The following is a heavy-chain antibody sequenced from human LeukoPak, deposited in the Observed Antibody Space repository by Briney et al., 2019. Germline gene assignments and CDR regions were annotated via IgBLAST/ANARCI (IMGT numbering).Heavy chain of an antibody. J-gene: IGHJ6*02. CDR1: GGSISSYY. CDR2: IYYSGST. D-gene: IGHD3-22*01. V-gene: IGHV4-59*01. CDR3: ARDLHYYDSSGHRYYYYYGMDV. Sequence: PSETLSLTRTVSGGSISSYYWSWIRQPPGKGLEWIGYIYYSGSTNYNPSLKSRVTISVDTSKNQFSLKLSSVTAADTAVYYCARDLHYYDSSGHRYYYYYGMDVWGQGTTVTVSS.